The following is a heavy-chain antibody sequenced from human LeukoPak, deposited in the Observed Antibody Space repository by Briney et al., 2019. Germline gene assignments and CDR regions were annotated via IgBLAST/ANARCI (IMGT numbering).Heavy chain of an antibody. J-gene: IGHJ4*02. D-gene: IGHD1-7*01. V-gene: IGHV4-34*01. Sequence: SETLSLTCAVYGGSFSGYYWSWIRQPPGKGLEWIGEINHSGSTNCNPSLKSRVTISVDTSKNQFSLKLSSVTAADTAVYYCARGRSRPYRTTEKGTFDYWGQGTLVTVSS. CDR3: ARGRSRPYRTTEKGTFDY. CDR2: INHSGST. CDR1: GGSFSGYY.